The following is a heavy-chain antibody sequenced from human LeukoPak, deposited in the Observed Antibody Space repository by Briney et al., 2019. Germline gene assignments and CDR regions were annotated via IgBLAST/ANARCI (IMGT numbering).Heavy chain of an antibody. CDR2: ISSSGSTM. CDR1: GFTFSDYY. V-gene: IGHV3-11*04. J-gene: IGHJ6*04. D-gene: IGHD3-10*02. Sequence: GGSLRLSCAASGFTFSDYYMNWVRQAPGKGLEWVSYISSSGSTMYYADSVKGRFTISRDNAKNSLYLQMNSLRAEDTAVYYCAELGITMIGGVWGKGTTVTISS. CDR3: AELGITMIGGV.